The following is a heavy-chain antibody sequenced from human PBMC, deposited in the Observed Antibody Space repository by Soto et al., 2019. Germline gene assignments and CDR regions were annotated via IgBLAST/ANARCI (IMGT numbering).Heavy chain of an antibody. CDR3: ARDRPGDEGDGFDI. CDR2: LYSGGST. J-gene: IGHJ3*02. CDR1: GLTVSSNY. Sequence: EVQLVETGGGSIQPGGSLRLSCAASGLTVSSNYMNWVRQAPGKGLEWVSVLYSGGSTHYAGSVKRRFIISRDNSKNTVYLQMNSLRVEDTAIYYCARDRPGDEGDGFDIWGHGTMVTVSS. D-gene: IGHD3-10*01. V-gene: IGHV3-53*02.